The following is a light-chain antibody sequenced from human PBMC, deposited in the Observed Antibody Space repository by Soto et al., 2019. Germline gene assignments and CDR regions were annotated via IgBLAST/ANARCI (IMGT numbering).Light chain of an antibody. J-gene: IGKJ5*01. Sequence: EIVLTQSPGTLSLSPGERATLSCWASQSVASTYLGWYQQKPGQAPRLLIYGASIRATGIPDRFSGSGSGSDITLTISRLEPEDFALYYCHQYAGSPTFGQGTRLEIK. V-gene: IGKV3-20*01. CDR1: QSVASTY. CDR2: GAS. CDR3: HQYAGSPT.